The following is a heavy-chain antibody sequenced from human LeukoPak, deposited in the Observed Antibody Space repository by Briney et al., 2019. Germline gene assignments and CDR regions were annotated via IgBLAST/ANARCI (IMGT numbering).Heavy chain of an antibody. CDR2: ISYDGSNK. CDR3: ARERYYDFWSGPYYYYGMDV. V-gene: IGHV3-30-3*01. J-gene: IGHJ6*02. Sequence: GGSLRLSCAASGFTFSSYAMHWVRQAPDKGLEWVAVISYDGSNKYYADSVKGRFTISRDNSKNTLYLQMNSLRAEDTAVYYCARERYYDFWSGPYYYYGMDVWGQGTTVTVSS. CDR1: GFTFSSYA. D-gene: IGHD3-3*01.